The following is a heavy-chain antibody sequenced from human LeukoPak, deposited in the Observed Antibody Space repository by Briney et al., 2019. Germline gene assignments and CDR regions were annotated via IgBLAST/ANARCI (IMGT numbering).Heavy chain of an antibody. CDR3: ARDGFLLSVGAPSY. CDR2: ISYDGSNK. V-gene: IGHV3-30*04. J-gene: IGHJ4*02. CDR1: GFTFSSYA. D-gene: IGHD1-26*01. Sequence: PGGSLRLSCAASGFTFSSYAMHWVRQAPGKGLEWVAVISYDGSNKYYADSVKGRFTISRDNSKNTLYLQMNSLRAEDTAVYYCARDGFLLSVGAPSYWGQGTLVTVSS.